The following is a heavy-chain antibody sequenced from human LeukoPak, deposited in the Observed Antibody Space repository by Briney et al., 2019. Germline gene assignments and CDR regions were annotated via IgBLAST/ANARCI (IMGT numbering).Heavy chain of an antibody. V-gene: IGHV3-23*01. J-gene: IGHJ4*02. CDR1: GFTFSSNA. D-gene: IGHD2-15*01. CDR2: ITDGGSST. Sequence: GGSLRLSCAASGFTFSSNAMVWVRQAPGQGLEWVSVITDGGSSTWYPDSVKGRFTISRDNSKTTLYLDMNSLRAEDTAVYYCAKGTARYCTGSSCYPLDYWGPGNPGTVSS. CDR3: AKGTARYCTGSSCYPLDY.